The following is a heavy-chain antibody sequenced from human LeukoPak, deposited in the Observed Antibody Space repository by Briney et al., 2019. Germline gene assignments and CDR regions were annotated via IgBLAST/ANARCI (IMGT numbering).Heavy chain of an antibody. V-gene: IGHV3-21*01. CDR1: GFTFSSYS. Sequence: PGGSLRLSCAASGFTFSSYSMNWVRQAPGKGLEWVSSISSSSSYIYYADSVKGRFTISRDNAKNSLYLQMNSLRAEDTAVYYCARFGDDILTGYYNYYYYGMDVWGQGTTVTVSS. D-gene: IGHD3-9*01. CDR2: ISSSSSYI. CDR3: ARFGDDILTGYYNYYYYGMDV. J-gene: IGHJ6*02.